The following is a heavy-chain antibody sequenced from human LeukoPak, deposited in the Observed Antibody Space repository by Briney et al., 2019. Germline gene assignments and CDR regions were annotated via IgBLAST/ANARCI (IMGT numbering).Heavy chain of an antibody. CDR3: ARVHTYYDILTGYLYTNNWFDP. D-gene: IGHD3-9*01. CDR2: INPNSGGT. CDR1: GYTFTSYG. Sequence: ASVKVSCKASGYTFTSYGISWVRQAPGQGLEWMGRINPNSGGTNYAQKFQGRVTMTRDTSISTAYMELSRLRSDDTAVYYCARVHTYYDILTGYLYTNNWFDPWGQGTLVTVSS. V-gene: IGHV1-2*06. J-gene: IGHJ5*02.